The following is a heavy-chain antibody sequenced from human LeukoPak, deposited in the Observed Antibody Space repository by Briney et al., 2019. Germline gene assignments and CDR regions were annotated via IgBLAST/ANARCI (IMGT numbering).Heavy chain of an antibody. J-gene: IGHJ1*01. D-gene: IGHD3-10*01. CDR1: GYTFTDSY. CDR3: ARAGTMVRGVIISEYFQH. V-gene: IGHV1-8*02. CDR2: MNPNSGNT. Sequence: ASVKVSCKASGYTFTDSYMHWVRQATGQGLEWMGWMNPNSGNTGYAQKFQGRVTMTRNTSISTAYMELSSLRSEDTAVYYCARAGTMVRGVIISEYFQHWGQGTLVTVSS.